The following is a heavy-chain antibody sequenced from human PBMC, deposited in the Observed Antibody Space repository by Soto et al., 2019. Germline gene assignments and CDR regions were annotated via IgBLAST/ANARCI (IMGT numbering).Heavy chain of an antibody. J-gene: IGHJ4*02. D-gene: IGHD1-26*01. Sequence: SETLSLTCTVSGVSTTSSNYYWGWIRQPPGKGLQWIGNVYYNGFTYYNPSLKSRVTLSVDTSKNQFSLKLSSVTAADTAVYYCARLGGSYAVPHFDYWGQGTLVTVSS. V-gene: IGHV4-39*07. CDR3: ARLGGSYAVPHFDY. CDR1: GVSTTSSNYY. CDR2: VYYNGFT.